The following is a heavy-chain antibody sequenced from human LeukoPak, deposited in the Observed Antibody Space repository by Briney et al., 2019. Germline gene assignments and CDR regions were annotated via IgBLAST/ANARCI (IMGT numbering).Heavy chain of an antibody. CDR3: GRDDNGY. Sequence: GGSLRLSCAASGFTFSSYAMHWVRQAPGKGLEWVAVISYDGSNKYYADSVKGRFTISRDNSKNTLYLQMNSLRAEDTAVYYCGRDDNGYWGQGTLVTVSS. J-gene: IGHJ4*02. D-gene: IGHD1-14*01. V-gene: IGHV3-30-3*01. CDR1: GFTFSSYA. CDR2: ISYDGSNK.